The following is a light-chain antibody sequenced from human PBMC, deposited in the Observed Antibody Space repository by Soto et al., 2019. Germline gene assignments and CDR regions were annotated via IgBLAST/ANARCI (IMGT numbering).Light chain of an antibody. V-gene: IGLV2-11*01. CDR2: DVS. CDR3: CSYAGSYIYV. Sequence: QSALTQPRSVSGSPGQSVTISCSGTSSDVGGYNYVSWYQQHPGKAPKVMIYDVSVRPSGVPDRFSGSKSGNTASLTISGLQAEDEADYYCCSYAGSYIYVFGTGTQLTVL. CDR1: SSDVGGYNY. J-gene: IGLJ1*01.